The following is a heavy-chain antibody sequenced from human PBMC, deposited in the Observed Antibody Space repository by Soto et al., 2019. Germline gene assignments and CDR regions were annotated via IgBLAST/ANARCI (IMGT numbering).Heavy chain of an antibody. D-gene: IGHD4-17*01. CDR1: GYTFTSYG. CDR3: AIDYGDRPEYFKH. Sequence: QVQLVQSGPDLKRPGASMKVSCKASGYTFTSYGISWVRQAPGQGLEWMAWISPLKGRTQYSQKAQGRVTLSTDTSSNTAYMEMTTLRVDDTAVYYCAIDYGDRPEYFKHGGQGNLVTVS. CDR2: ISPLKGRT. V-gene: IGHV1-18*04. J-gene: IGHJ1*01.